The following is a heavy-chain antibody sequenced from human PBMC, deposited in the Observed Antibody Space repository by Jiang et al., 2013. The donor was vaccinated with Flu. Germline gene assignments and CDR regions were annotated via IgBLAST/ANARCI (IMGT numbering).Heavy chain of an antibody. J-gene: IGHJ4*02. CDR2: ISYDGSNK. V-gene: IGHV3-30*18. CDR3: AKDKNYYDSSGYYLPDY. Sequence: APGKGLEWVAVISYDGSNKYYADSVKGRFTISRDNSKNTLYLQMNSLRAEDTAVYYCAKDKNYYDSSGYYLPDYWGQGTLVTVSS. D-gene: IGHD3-22*01.